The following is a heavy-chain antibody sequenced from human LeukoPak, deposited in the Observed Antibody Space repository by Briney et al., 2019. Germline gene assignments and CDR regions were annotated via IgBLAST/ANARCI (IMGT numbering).Heavy chain of an antibody. D-gene: IGHD4-17*01. CDR2: INHSGST. Sequence: SETLSLTCAVYGGSFSGYYWSWIRQPPGKGLEWIGEINHSGSTNYNPSLKSRVTISVDTSKNQFSLKLNSVTAADTAVYYCARGDSGDSHDAFDIWGQGTMVTVSS. V-gene: IGHV4-34*01. CDR3: ARGDSGDSHDAFDI. J-gene: IGHJ3*02. CDR1: GGSFSGYY.